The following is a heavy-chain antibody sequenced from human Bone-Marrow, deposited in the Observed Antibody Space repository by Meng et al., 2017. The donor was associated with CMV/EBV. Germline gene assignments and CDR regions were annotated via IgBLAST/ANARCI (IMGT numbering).Heavy chain of an antibody. Sequence: ASVKVSCKASGYMFTDYYIHWVRQAPGRGPEWMGWINPSSGGIKYAQKFQGRVTLTRDTSISAAYMELSRLRSDDTAVYYCAISLIVEVSDATGRIMTGTSGIDFWGQGTLVTVSS. CDR2: INPSSGGI. CDR3: AISLIVEVSDATGRIMTGTSGIDF. J-gene: IGHJ4*02. CDR1: GYMFTDYY. V-gene: IGHV1-2*02. D-gene: IGHD2-2*01.